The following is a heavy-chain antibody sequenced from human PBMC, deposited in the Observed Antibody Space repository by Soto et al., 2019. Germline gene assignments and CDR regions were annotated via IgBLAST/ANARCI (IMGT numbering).Heavy chain of an antibody. CDR1: GFSFNSYG. D-gene: IGHD2-21*02. CDR2: ISYDGKHK. Sequence: GGSLRLSCAASGFSFNSYGMHWVRQAPGKGLEWVTVISYDGKHKHYADSVKGRFAISRDNSKNTLYLQMNSLGPEDTAVYYCAKGHCGGDCSSDYYFDYWGQGALVTVSS. J-gene: IGHJ4*02. CDR3: AKGHCGGDCSSDYYFDY. V-gene: IGHV3-30*18.